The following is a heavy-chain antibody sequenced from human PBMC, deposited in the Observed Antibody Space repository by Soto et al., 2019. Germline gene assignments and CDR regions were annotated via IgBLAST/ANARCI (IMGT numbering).Heavy chain of an antibody. Sequence: QLQLQESGSRLVKPSQTLSLTCTVSCGSIRSGGYSWNLIRKSPGQGLEWIGYIYDRASTNYNPSHKSRVTISIDTTKNQFSLMLSSVTDADTAVNKCARDGGLGAGFDIWGQGKLVPVSS. V-gene: IGHV4-30-2*06. J-gene: IGHJ3*02. D-gene: IGHD3-16*01. CDR1: CGSIRSGGYS. CDR2: IYDRAST. CDR3: ARDGGLGAGFDI.